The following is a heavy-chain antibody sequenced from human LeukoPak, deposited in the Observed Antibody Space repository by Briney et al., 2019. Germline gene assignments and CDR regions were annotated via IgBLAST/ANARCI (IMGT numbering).Heavy chain of an antibody. D-gene: IGHD7-27*01. Sequence: SETLSLTCTVSGGSISNYYWSWIRQPPGKGLEWIGYVYYSGSTNYNPSLKSRVTISVDTSKNQFSLNLNSVTAADTAVYYCARHQNWGSYRYGMDVWGQGTTVTVSS. J-gene: IGHJ6*02. V-gene: IGHV4-59*08. CDR1: GGSISNYY. CDR2: VYYSGST. CDR3: ARHQNWGSYRYGMDV.